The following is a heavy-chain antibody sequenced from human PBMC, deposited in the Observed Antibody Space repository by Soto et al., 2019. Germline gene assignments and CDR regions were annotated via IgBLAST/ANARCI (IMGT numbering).Heavy chain of an antibody. CDR1: GGTFSSYA. CDR2: IIPIFGTA. J-gene: IGHJ6*02. CDR3: ARHPPQLWLLHGMDV. Sequence: QVQLVQSGAEVKKPGSSVKVSCKASGGTFSSYAISWVRQAPGQGLEWMGGIIPIFGTANYAQKFQGRVTITAEESTGTAYRELSSLSSAETAVYYCARHPPQLWLLHGMDVWGQGSTVTVSS. D-gene: IGHD5-18*01. V-gene: IGHV1-69*12.